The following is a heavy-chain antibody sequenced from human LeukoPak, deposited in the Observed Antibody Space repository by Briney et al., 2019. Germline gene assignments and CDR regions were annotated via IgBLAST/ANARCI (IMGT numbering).Heavy chain of an antibody. D-gene: IGHD2-2*01. V-gene: IGHV1-2*02. CDR2: INPNSGGT. J-gene: IGHJ6*03. CDR1: GYTFTGYF. Sequence: ASVKVSCKASGYTFTGYFMHWVRQAPGQGLEWMGWINPNSGGTNFAQKFRGRVTMARDTSISTAYMELSRLRSDDTAVYYCARGGSPIYYYYMDVWGKGTTVTISS. CDR3: ARGGSPIYYYYMDV.